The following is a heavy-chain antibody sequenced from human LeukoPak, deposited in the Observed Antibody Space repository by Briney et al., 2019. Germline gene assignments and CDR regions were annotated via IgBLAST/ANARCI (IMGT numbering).Heavy chain of an antibody. V-gene: IGHV3-11*01. CDR1: GLRFSDYY. CDR2: ISSGGDIM. J-gene: IGHJ1*01. D-gene: IGHD2/OR15-2a*01. CDR3: ATNLIGAGEYFQQ. Sequence: GGSLRLSCAASGLRFSDYYVSWLRQAPGKGLQWVSYISSGGDIMHYADSVKGRFTSSRDNAKNSGYLEMNSLGAEDTAVYYCATNLIGAGEYFQQWGQGTLVTVSS.